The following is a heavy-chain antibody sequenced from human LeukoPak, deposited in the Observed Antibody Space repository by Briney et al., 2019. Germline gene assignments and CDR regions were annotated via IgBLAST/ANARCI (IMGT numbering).Heavy chain of an antibody. CDR2: ISAYNGNT. CDR1: GYTFTSYG. J-gene: IGHJ4*02. V-gene: IGHV1-18*01. D-gene: IGHD1-26*01. CDR3: ARVTAVGATSPFDY. Sequence: GASVKVSCKASGYTFTSYGISWVRQAPGQGLEWMGWISAYNGNTNYAQKPQGRVTMTTDTSTSTAYMELRSLRSDDTAVYYCARVTAVGATSPFDYWGQGTLVTVSS.